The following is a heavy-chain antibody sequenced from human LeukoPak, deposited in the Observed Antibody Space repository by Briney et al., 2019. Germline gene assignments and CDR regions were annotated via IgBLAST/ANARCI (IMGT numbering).Heavy chain of an antibody. CDR2: IRRDGSEE. CDR1: KFTFSSSW. CDR3: ARDYDILTVGLDY. J-gene: IGHJ4*02. Sequence: GGSLRLSCVASKFTFSSSWMSWVRQAPGKGLEWVANIRRDGSEEYYVDSVKGRFTISRDNAKNSLYLQMNSLGAEDTAVCYCARDYDILTVGLDYWGQGTLVTVSS. D-gene: IGHD3-9*01. V-gene: IGHV3-7*01.